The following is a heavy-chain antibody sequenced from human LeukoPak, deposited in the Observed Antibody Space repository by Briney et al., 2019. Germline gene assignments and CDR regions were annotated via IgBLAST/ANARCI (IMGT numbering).Heavy chain of an antibody. CDR2: INHSGST. CDR3: ARGLYYSGSGRTFDS. J-gene: IGHJ4*02. D-gene: IGHD3-10*01. V-gene: IGHV4-34*01. CDR1: DDSFSDYY. Sequence: SETLSLTCVAYDDSFSDYYWSWVRQPPGKGLEWIGEINHSGSTSYNPSLKSRVTTSVDTSNHRFFLKVTSVTAADTAMYFCARGLYYSGSGRTFDSWGQGTLVTVSS.